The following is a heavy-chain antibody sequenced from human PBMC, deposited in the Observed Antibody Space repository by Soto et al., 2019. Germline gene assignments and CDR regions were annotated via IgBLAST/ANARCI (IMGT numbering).Heavy chain of an antibody. D-gene: IGHD6-6*01. J-gene: IGHJ1*01. V-gene: IGHV4-59*01. CDR2: IYYSGST. CDR1: GGSISSYY. CDR3: ARGSSWKQLVPRGTEYFQH. Sequence: SETLSLTCTVSGGSISSYYWSWIRQPPGKGLEWIGYIYYSGSTNYNPSLKSRVTISVDTSKNQFSLKLSSVTAADTAVYYCARGSSWKQLVPRGTEYFQHWGQGTLVTVSS.